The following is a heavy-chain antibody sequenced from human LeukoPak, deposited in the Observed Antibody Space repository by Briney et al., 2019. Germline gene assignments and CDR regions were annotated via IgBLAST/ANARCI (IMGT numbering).Heavy chain of an antibody. CDR3: ARVPGPNWFDP. Sequence: SETLSLTCTVSGYSISSGYYWGWIRQPPGKGLEWIGSMYHTGSTYYNPSLKSRVTISVDTSKNQFSLRLSSVTAADTAVYYCARVPGPNWFDPWGQGTLVTVSS. CDR2: MYHTGST. V-gene: IGHV4-38-2*02. CDR1: GYSISSGYY. J-gene: IGHJ5*02.